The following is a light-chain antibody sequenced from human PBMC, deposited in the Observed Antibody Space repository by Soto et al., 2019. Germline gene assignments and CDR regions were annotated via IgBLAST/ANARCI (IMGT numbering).Light chain of an antibody. CDR2: GNS. Sequence: QSVLTQPPSVSGAPGQRVTISCTGSSSNIGAGYDVHWYQQLPGTPPKFLIDGNSNRPSGVPYRFSCSKSGTATSLAITGLQAEDEADYYQQSYDSSLSGDFLGAGTKVTVL. CDR3: QSYDSSLSGDF. J-gene: IGLJ1*01. CDR1: SSNIGAGYD. V-gene: IGLV1-40*01.